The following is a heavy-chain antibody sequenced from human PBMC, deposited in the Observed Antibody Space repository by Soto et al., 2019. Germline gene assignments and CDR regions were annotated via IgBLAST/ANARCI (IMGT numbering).Heavy chain of an antibody. CDR2: IYPGDSDT. CDR1: GYRFATNW. D-gene: IGHD1-7*01. V-gene: IGHV5-51*01. J-gene: IGHJ4*02. Sequence: GESLKISCKGSGYRFATNWIGWVRQMPGKGLEWMGIIYPGDSDTRYSPSFQGQVTLSAGKSIDTAYLEWTSLKASDTAMYYCATIGIAGNTYYLHYRGQGTLVTVSS. CDR3: ATIGIAGNTYYLHY.